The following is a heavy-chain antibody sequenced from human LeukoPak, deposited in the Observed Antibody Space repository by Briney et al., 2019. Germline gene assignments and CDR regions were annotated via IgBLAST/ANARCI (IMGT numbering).Heavy chain of an antibody. CDR2: IYYSGST. CDR1: GGSISSYY. J-gene: IGHJ6*02. D-gene: IGHD2-8*01. V-gene: IGHV4-59*08. Sequence: KPSETLSLTCTVSGGSISSYYWSWIRQPPGKGLEWIGYIYYSGSTNYNPSLKSRVTISVDTSKKQISLKLTSVTAADTALYYCAGQNGETYGYYSGMDVWGQGITVTVSS. CDR3: AGQNGETYGYYSGMDV.